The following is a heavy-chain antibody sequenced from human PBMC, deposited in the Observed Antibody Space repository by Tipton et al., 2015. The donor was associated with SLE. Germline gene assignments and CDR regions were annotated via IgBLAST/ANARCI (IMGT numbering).Heavy chain of an antibody. J-gene: IGHJ4*02. Sequence: SLRLSCAASGFTVSDSYMNWVRQAPGKGLEWVSVIHSGGSTFYADSVKGRFTISRDNSKNTLFLQMNSLRAEDTAVYYRARDLLLYSSSSGQFEYWGQGTLVTVSS. CDR2: IHSGGST. CDR1: GFTVSDSY. V-gene: IGHV3-66*01. CDR3: ARDLLLYSSSSGQFEY. D-gene: IGHD6-6*01.